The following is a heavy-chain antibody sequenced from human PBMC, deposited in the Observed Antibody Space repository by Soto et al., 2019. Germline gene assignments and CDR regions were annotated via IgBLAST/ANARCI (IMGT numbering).Heavy chain of an antibody. CDR3: AREAYDTSLRAVRWFDP. V-gene: IGHV3-21*01. CDR1: GFTFSSYS. D-gene: IGHD2-8*01. J-gene: IGHJ5*02. Sequence: GGSLRLSCAASGFTFSSYSMNWVRQAPGKGLEWVSFISSTSSYIYYADSVKGRFTISRDNVKNSLYLQMNSLRAEDTAVYYCAREAYDTSLRAVRWFDPWGQGTLVTVSS. CDR2: ISSTSSYI.